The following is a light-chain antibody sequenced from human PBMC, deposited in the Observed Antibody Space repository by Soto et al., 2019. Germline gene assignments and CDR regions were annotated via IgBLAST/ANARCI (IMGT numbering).Light chain of an antibody. CDR2: AAS. J-gene: IGKJ2*01. Sequence: DIQMTQSPSSLSSSVGDRVTITCRASQSSSSYLNWYQQKPGKAPKLLIYAASSLQSGVPSRFSGSGSGTDFTLTISSLQPEDFATYYCQQSCSTPYTFGQGTKLEIK. CDR1: QSSSSY. CDR3: QQSCSTPYT. V-gene: IGKV1-39*01.